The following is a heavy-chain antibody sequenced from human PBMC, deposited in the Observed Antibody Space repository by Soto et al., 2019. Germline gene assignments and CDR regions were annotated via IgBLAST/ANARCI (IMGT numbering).Heavy chain of an antibody. Sequence: LRLSCAASGFTFSRYGMHWVRQAPGKGLEWVAVISYDGSNKYYADSVKGRFTISRDNSKNTLYLQINSLRAEDTAVYYCAKTYSSSWYDYFDYWGQGTRVTVSS. J-gene: IGHJ4*01. CDR3: AKTYSSSWYDYFDY. V-gene: IGHV3-30*18. CDR1: GFTFSRYG. D-gene: IGHD6-13*01. CDR2: ISYDGSNK.